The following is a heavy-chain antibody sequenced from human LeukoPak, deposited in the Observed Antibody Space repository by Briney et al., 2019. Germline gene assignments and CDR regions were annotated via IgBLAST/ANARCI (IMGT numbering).Heavy chain of an antibody. Sequence: GASVKVSCKASGGTFSSYAISWVRQAPGQGLESMGGIIPIFGTANYAQKFQGRVTITTDESTSTAYMELSSLRSEDTAVYYCARGHCSSTSCYSVDYWGQGTLVTVSS. CDR2: IIPIFGTA. D-gene: IGHD2-2*02. V-gene: IGHV1-69*05. CDR3: ARGHCSSTSCYSVDY. J-gene: IGHJ4*02. CDR1: GGTFSSYA.